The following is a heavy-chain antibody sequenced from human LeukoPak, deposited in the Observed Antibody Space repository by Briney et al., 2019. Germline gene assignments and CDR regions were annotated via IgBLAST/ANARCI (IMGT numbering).Heavy chain of an antibody. D-gene: IGHD6-13*01. Sequence: PSETLSLTCTVPGGSISSSSYYWGWIRQPPGKGLGWHGSIYYSGGTYYNPSLKSRVTISVDTSKNQFSLKLSSVTAADTAVYYCARLAAAEPYYFDYWGQGTLVTVSS. CDR3: ARLAAAEPYYFDY. J-gene: IGHJ4*02. V-gene: IGHV4-39*01. CDR1: GGSISSSSYY. CDR2: IYYSGGT.